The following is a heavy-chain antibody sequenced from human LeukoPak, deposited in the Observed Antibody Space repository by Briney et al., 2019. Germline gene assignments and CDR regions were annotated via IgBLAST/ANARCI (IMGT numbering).Heavy chain of an antibody. J-gene: IGHJ6*02. Sequence: TGGPLRLSCAASGFTFSSYAMHWVRQAPGKGLEWVAVISYDGSNKYYADSVKGRFTISRDNSKNTLYLQMNSLRAEDTAVYYCARDRDLGRITIFGVVAYYYGMDVGGQGTTVTVS. V-gene: IGHV3-30-3*01. CDR1: GFTFSSYA. CDR3: ARDRDLGRITIFGVVAYYYGMDV. D-gene: IGHD3-3*01. CDR2: ISYDGSNK.